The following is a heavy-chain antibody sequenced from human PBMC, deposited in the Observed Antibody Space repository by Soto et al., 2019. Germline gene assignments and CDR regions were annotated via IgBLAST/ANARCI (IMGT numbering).Heavy chain of an antibody. Sequence: GASVKVSCKASGYSFTNYAMHWVRQAPGQRLEWMGWINAGNGNAYYSQKFQGRVTITRDTSASTAHMELSSLISEDTAVHYCARAPYGVSLDFWGQGILVTVSS. CDR1: GYSFTNYA. J-gene: IGHJ4*02. V-gene: IGHV1-3*01. CDR3: ARAPYGVSLDF. CDR2: INAGNGNA. D-gene: IGHD4-17*01.